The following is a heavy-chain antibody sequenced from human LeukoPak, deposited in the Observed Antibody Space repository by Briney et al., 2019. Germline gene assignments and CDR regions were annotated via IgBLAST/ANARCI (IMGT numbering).Heavy chain of an antibody. J-gene: IGHJ6*03. CDR3: GGSLNNYYDYMAV. V-gene: IGHV4-4*09. CDR2: IYTSGST. Sequence: SGTLSLTCTVSGGSISSYYRSWIRQPPGKGLEWIWYIYTSGSTKYNTSLKSGVTISVDTSKNNFSLMLSSMTAAEAAVYYYGGSLNNYYDYMAVWGKGTTVTVSS. D-gene: IGHD3-16*02. CDR1: GGSISSYY.